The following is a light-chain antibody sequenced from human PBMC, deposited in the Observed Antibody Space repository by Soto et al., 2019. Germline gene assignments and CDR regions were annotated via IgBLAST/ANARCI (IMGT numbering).Light chain of an antibody. Sequence: DIHMTQSPSSLSPSVGDRVTLTCRASQSISRHLNWYQQKPGRAPRLLIYGASNLQSGVPSRFSGSGSGTDFTLKISRVEAEDVGVYYCMQGLQAPLTFGQGTRVEIK. CDR3: MQGLQAPLT. CDR2: GAS. V-gene: IGKV1-39*01. J-gene: IGKJ1*01. CDR1: QSISRH.